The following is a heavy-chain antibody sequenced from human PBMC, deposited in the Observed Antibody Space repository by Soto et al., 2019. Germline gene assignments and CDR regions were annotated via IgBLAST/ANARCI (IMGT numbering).Heavy chain of an antibody. J-gene: IGHJ5*02. D-gene: IGHD6-13*01. V-gene: IGHV3-73*02. Sequence: EVQLVESGGGLVQPGGSLKLSCAASGFTFSGSAMHWVRQASGKGLEWVGRIRSKANSYATAYAASVKGRFTISRDDSKTTAYLQMNSLKTEDTAVYYCTRHIPEAAAEIEGWFDPWGQGTLVTVSS. CDR1: GFTFSGSA. CDR3: TRHIPEAAAEIEGWFDP. CDR2: IRSKANSYAT.